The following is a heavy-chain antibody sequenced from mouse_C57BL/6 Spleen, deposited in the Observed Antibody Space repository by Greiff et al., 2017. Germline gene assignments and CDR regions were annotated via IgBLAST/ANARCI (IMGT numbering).Heavy chain of an antibody. D-gene: IGHD1-1*01. Sequence: QVQLQQPGAELVKPGASVKLSCKASGYTFTSYWMHWVKQRPGQGLEWIGMIHPNSGSTNYNEKFKSKATLTVDKSSSTAYMQLSSLTSEDSAVYYCARRTTWDYFDYWGQGTTRTVSS. CDR2: IHPNSGST. J-gene: IGHJ2*01. V-gene: IGHV1-64*01. CDR3: ARRTTWDYFDY. CDR1: GYTFTSYW.